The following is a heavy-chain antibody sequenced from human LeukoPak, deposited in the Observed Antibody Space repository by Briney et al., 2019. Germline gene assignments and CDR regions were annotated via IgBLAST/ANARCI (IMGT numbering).Heavy chain of an antibody. CDR3: ARASGSYYHFDY. CDR2: MNPNSGNT. D-gene: IGHD1-26*01. CDR1: GYTFTSYD. Sequence: ASVKVSCKASGYTFTSYDINWVRQATGQGLEWMGWMNPNSGNTGYAQKFQGRVTITRNTSISTAYMELSSLRSEDTAVYYCARASGSYYHFDYWGQGTLVTVSS. J-gene: IGHJ4*02. V-gene: IGHV1-8*03.